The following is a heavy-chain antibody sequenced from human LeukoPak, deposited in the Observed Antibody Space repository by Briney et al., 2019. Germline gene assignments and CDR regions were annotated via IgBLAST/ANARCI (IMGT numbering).Heavy chain of an antibody. CDR3: ARTYSSRSFDY. D-gene: IGHD6-13*01. CDR2: IYTSGST. Sequence: SETLSLTCTVSGGSISSGNYYWTWLRQPAGKGLEWIGRIYTSGSTNYSPSLKSRVTISVDTSKNQFSLKLSSVTAADTAVYYCARTYSSRSFDYWGQGTLVTVSS. J-gene: IGHJ4*02. CDR1: GGSISSGNYY. V-gene: IGHV4-61*02.